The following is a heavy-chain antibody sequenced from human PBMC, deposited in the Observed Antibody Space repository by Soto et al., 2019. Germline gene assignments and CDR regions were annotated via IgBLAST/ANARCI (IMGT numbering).Heavy chain of an antibody. J-gene: IGHJ4*02. CDR3: VRDQYSSSWGY. CDR1: GFTLTSYY. CDR2: INPSGGIP. D-gene: IGHD6-13*01. Sequence: QVQLVQSGAEVKKPGASVKLSCKASGFTLTSYYMHWVRQAPGQGLEWMGIINPSGGIPTYAQKFRGRVTMSRDTSTSTVYMELSGLRSEDTAVYYCVRDQYSSSWGYWGQGTLVTVSS. V-gene: IGHV1-46*03.